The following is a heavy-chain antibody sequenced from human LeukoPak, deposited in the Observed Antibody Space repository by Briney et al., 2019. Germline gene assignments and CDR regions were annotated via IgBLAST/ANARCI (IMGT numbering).Heavy chain of an antibody. CDR1: SGSISSDY. CDR2: IHYSGAT. CDR3: ATLRGSSSAVFDY. Sequence: SETLSLTCTVSSGSISSDYWSWIRQHPGKGLEWIGYIHYSGATNYSPSPNSRVTISIDTSKNQFSLNLRSVTAADTAVYYCATLRGSSSAVFDYWGQGTLVTVSS. V-gene: IGHV4-59*08. J-gene: IGHJ4*02. D-gene: IGHD2-2*01.